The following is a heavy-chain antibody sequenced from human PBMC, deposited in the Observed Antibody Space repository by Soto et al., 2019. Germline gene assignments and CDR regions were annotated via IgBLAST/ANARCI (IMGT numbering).Heavy chain of an antibody. D-gene: IGHD6-13*01. J-gene: IGHJ5*02. Sequence: EVQLVESGGGLVQPGGSLRLYCAASGFTFSSYSMNWVRQAPGKGLEWVSYISSSSSTIYYADSVKGRFTISRDNAKNSLYLQMNSLRAEDTAVYYCAGQGGSRLNWFDPWGQGTLVTVSS. CDR1: GFTFSSYS. CDR3: AGQGGSRLNWFDP. V-gene: IGHV3-48*01. CDR2: ISSSSSTI.